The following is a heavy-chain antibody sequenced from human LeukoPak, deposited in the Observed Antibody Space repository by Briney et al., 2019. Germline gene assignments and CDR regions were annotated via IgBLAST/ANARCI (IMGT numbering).Heavy chain of an antibody. CDR2: IIPIFGTA. Sequence: SVKVSCKASGGTFSSYAISWVRQAPGQGLEWMGGIIPIFGTANYAQKFQGRVTITVDKSTSTAYMELSSLRSEDTAVYYCARASFLPMYSSSWYASDYWGQGTLVTVSS. D-gene: IGHD6-13*01. J-gene: IGHJ4*02. CDR3: ARASFLPMYSSSWYASDY. V-gene: IGHV1-69*06. CDR1: GGTFSSYA.